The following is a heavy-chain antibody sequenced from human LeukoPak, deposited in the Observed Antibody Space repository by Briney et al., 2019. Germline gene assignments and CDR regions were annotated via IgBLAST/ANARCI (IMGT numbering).Heavy chain of an antibody. J-gene: IGHJ1*01. D-gene: IGHD3-16*01. CDR2: IWYDGSNK. CDR3: AKDTRSRHLQD. V-gene: IGHV3-33*06. Sequence: GGSLRLSCAASGFIFSNHGMHWVRQAPGKGLEWVAVIWYDGSNKYYVDSAKGRFTISRDNSKNTLYLQMDSLRAEDTAVYYCAKDTRSRHLQDWGQGTLVTVSS. CDR1: GFIFSNHG.